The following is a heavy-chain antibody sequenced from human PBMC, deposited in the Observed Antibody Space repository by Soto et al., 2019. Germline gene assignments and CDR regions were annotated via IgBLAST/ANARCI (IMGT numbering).Heavy chain of an antibody. V-gene: IGHV3-64*01. CDR1: GFTFSSYA. CDR2: ISSNGGST. Sequence: GGSLRLSCAASGFTFSSYAMHWVRQAPGKGLEYVSAISSNGGSTYYANSVKGRFTISRDNSKNTLYLQMGSLRAEDMAVYYCARDSSQTYYDFWSGYYRWYAFDIWGQGPMVTVSS. CDR3: ARDSSQTYYDFWSGYYRWYAFDI. J-gene: IGHJ3*02. D-gene: IGHD3-3*01.